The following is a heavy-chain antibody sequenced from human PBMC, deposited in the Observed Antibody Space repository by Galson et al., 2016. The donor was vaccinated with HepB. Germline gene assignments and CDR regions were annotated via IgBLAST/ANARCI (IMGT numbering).Heavy chain of an antibody. J-gene: IGHJ5*02. V-gene: IGHV4-59*01. CDR3: ARSSTPRKPYNWFDP. D-gene: IGHD1-14*01. CDR2: IYYSGDT. Sequence: LRLSCAASGFTFSSYAMGWVRQAPGKGLEWIGYIYYSGDTDYNPSPKSRLTISVDTSKDQFSLRLSSVTAADTAVYYCARSSTPRKPYNWFDPWGQGTLVTVSS. CDR1: GFTFSSYA.